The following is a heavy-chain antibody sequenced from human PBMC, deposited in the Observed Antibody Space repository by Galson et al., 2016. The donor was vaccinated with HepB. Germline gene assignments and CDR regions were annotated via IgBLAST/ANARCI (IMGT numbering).Heavy chain of an antibody. J-gene: IGHJ4*01. V-gene: IGHV3-9*02. CDR3: AIDRYSSGWYRALDY. CDR2: VSWNSGSV. D-gene: IGHD6-19*01. Sequence: SLRLSCAASGFTSSNHWMSWVRQAPGKGLEWVAGVSWNSGSVDSAASVRGRFTISRDNGRNSLYLQMNSLRGEDTASYFCAIDRYSSGWYRALDYWGHGILVTVSS. CDR1: GFTSSNHW.